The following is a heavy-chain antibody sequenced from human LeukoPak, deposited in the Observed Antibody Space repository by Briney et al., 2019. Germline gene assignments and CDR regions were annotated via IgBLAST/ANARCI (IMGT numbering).Heavy chain of an antibody. Sequence: GGSLRLSCAASGFTFSSYGMHWVRQARGKGREWVAFIRYDGSNKYYADSVRGRFTISRDNSKNTLYLQMNSLRAEDTAVYYCSYYGSGSYYYFGYWGQGTLVTVSS. J-gene: IGHJ4*02. D-gene: IGHD3-10*01. CDR3: SYYGSGSYYYFGY. V-gene: IGHV3-30*02. CDR2: IRYDGSNK. CDR1: GFTFSSYG.